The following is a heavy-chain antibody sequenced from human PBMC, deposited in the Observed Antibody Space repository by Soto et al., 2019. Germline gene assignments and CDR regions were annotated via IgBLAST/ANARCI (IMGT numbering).Heavy chain of an antibody. CDR1: GFTFSDYY. Sequence: GGSLRLSCTASGFTFSDYYMSWIRQAPGKGLEWVSYISNSGTTIYNADSVKGRFTISRDNAKNSLYLQMNSLRAEDTAVYYCARDVSSSSWEYFQHWGQGTLVTVSS. CDR2: ISNSGTTI. J-gene: IGHJ1*01. CDR3: ARDVSSSSWEYFQH. D-gene: IGHD6-6*01. V-gene: IGHV3-11*01.